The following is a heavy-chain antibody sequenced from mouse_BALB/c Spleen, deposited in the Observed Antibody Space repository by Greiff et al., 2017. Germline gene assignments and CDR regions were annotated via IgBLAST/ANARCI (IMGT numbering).Heavy chain of an antibody. D-gene: IGHD3-3*01. CDR1: GFTFSSYA. V-gene: IGHV5-9-4*01. CDR2: ISSGGSYT. Sequence: EVKVEESGGGLVKPGGSLKLSCAASGFTFSSYAMSWVRQSPEKRLEWVAEISSGGSYTYYPDTVTGRFTISRDNAKNTLYLEMSSLRSEDTAMYYCAREAGDYWGQGTTLTVSS. J-gene: IGHJ2*01. CDR3: AREAGDY.